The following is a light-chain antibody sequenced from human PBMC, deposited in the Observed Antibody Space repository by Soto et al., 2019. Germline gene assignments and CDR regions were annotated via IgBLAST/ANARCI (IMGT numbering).Light chain of an antibody. CDR2: DVS. V-gene: IGLV2-11*01. Sequence: QSALTQPPSVSGSPGQSVTISCTGTSSDVGGYNYVSWYQQHPGKAPKLMIYDVSKRPSGVPDRFSGSKSGNTASLTISGLQAEDEADYYCCSYAGNYILVFGGGTKLTFL. J-gene: IGLJ2*01. CDR3: CSYAGNYILV. CDR1: SSDVGGYNY.